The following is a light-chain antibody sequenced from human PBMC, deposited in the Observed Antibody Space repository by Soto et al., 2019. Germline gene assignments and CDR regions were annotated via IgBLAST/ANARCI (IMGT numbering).Light chain of an antibody. CDR3: SSYAGNNNVV. CDR2: DVS. V-gene: IGLV2-8*01. J-gene: IGLJ2*01. CDR1: SSDVGGYNY. Sequence: QSALTQPPSASGSPEQSVTISCTGTSSDVGGYNYVSWYQQHPGKAPKLMIYDVSKRPSGVPDRFSGSKSGNTASLTVSGLQADDEADYYCSSYAGNNNVVFGGGTKLTVL.